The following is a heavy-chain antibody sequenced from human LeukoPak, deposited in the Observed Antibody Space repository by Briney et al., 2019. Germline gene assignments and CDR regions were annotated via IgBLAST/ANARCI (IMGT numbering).Heavy chain of an antibody. CDR2: ISGSGGST. CDR3: AKDAMGFVPLPYYFDY. Sequence: PGGSLRLSCAASGFTFSSYAMSWVRQAPGKGLEWVSAISGSGGSTYYADSVKGRFTISRDNSKNTLYLQMNSLRAEDTAVYYCAKDAMGFVPLPYYFDYWGQGTLVTVSS. CDR1: GFTFSSYA. J-gene: IGHJ4*02. V-gene: IGHV3-23*01. D-gene: IGHD6-6*01.